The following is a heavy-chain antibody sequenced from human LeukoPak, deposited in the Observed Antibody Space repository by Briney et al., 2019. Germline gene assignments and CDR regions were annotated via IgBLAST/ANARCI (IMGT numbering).Heavy chain of an antibody. CDR3: ARDYDFWSGYFDW. D-gene: IGHD3-3*01. V-gene: IGHV3-7*05. J-gene: IGHJ4*02. Sequence: GGSLRLSCAVSGFTFRDYWMSWVRQAPGKGLEWVANIKTDGTEAYYMDSVKGRFNISRDNAKNALYLQMSSLRTEDTAVYYCARDYDFWSGYFDWWGQGTRVTVSS. CDR2: IKTDGTEA. CDR1: GFTFRDYW.